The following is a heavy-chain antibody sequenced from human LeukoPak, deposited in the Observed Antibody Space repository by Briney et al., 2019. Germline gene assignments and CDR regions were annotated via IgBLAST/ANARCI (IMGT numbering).Heavy chain of an antibody. Sequence: GGSLRLSCAASGFTFSSYAMSWVRQAPGKGLEWVSAISGSGGSTYYADSVKGRFTISRDNSKNTLYLQMNSLRAEDTAVYYCAKDKELYYDILTGYYHSPYFDYWGQGTLVTVSS. D-gene: IGHD3-9*01. V-gene: IGHV3-23*01. CDR3: AKDKELYYDILTGYYHSPYFDY. J-gene: IGHJ4*02. CDR2: ISGSGGST. CDR1: GFTFSSYA.